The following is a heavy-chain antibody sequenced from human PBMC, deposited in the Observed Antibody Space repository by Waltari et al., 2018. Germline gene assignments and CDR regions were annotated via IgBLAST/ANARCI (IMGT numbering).Heavy chain of an antibody. Sequence: EVQLVESGGGLVKPGGSLRLSCAAPGFTFSSYSMNWVRQAPGTGLEWVSPISITRSHIYYAGLVKGLFTISRDNANNSLYLQMNSLRAEDTAVYYCARDRRRNYDFWSGPTGYWGQGTLVTVSS. CDR3: ARDRRRNYDFWSGPTGY. J-gene: IGHJ4*02. CDR2: ISITRSHI. CDR1: GFTFSSYS. V-gene: IGHV3-21*01. D-gene: IGHD3-3*01.